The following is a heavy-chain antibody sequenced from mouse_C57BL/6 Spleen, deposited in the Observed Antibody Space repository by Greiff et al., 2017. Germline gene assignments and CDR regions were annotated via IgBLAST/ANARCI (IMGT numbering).Heavy chain of an antibody. CDR2: LNPNNGGT. Sequence: VQLQQSGPELGKPGASVQIPCKASGYTFTDYNMDWVKQSHGKSLEWIGALNPNNGGTIYNQKFKGKATLTVDKSSSTAYMELRSLTSEDTAVYYCARRGTTVVRYFDVWGTGTTVTVSS. V-gene: IGHV1-18*01. CDR3: ARRGTTVVRYFDV. D-gene: IGHD1-1*01. J-gene: IGHJ1*03. CDR1: GYTFTDYN.